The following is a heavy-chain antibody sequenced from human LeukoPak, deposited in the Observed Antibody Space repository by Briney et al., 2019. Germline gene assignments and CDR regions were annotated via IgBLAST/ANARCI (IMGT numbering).Heavy chain of an antibody. CDR1: GDSISSSSYY. V-gene: IGHV4-39*01. Sequence: SETLSLTCTVSGDSISSSSYYWGWVRQTPGKGLEWIASIRYTYTGSTYYNPSLKSRVTISVDTSKNQFSLKLRSVTAADTSVYYCGALGGAPSWFDPWGQGTLVTVSS. CDR3: GALGGAPSWFDP. D-gene: IGHD3-16*01. J-gene: IGHJ5*02. CDR2: IRYTYTGST.